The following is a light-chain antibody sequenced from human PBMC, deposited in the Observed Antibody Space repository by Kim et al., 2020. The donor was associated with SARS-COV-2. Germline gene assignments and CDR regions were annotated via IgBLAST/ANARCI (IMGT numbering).Light chain of an antibody. Sequence: GPPGQTASITCSGDKLGDKFACWYQQKPGQSPVLVIYQDSKRTSGIPERFSGSNSGNTATLTISGTQAMDEADYYCQAWDSTTAVFGGGTQLTVL. J-gene: IGLJ3*02. V-gene: IGLV3-1*01. CDR1: KLGDKF. CDR2: QDS. CDR3: QAWDSTTAV.